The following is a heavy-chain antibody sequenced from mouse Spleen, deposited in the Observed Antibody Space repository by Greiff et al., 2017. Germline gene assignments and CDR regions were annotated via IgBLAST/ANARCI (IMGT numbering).Heavy chain of an antibody. V-gene: IGHV5-9-3*01. Sequence: EVQLVESGGGLVKPGGSLKLSCAASGFTFSSYAMSWVRQTPEKRLEWVATISSGGSYTYYPDSVKGRFTISRDNAKNTLYLQMSSLRSEDTAMYYCARHDDYDDFDYWGQGTTLTVSS. CDR1: GFTFSSYA. CDR2: ISSGGSYT. CDR3: ARHDDYDDFDY. J-gene: IGHJ2*01. D-gene: IGHD2-4*01.